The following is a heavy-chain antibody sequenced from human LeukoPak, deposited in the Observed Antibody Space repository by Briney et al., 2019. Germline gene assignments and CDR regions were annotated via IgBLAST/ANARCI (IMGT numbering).Heavy chain of an antibody. CDR2: INPSGGSA. CDR3: ARVFTPGRFDY. V-gene: IGHV1-46*01. CDR1: GYSFTSYY. Sequence: ASGKVCCKASGYSFTSYYMHWVRQAPGQGLEWMGIINPSGGSASYAQKFQGRVTMTSDTSTSTVYMEVSSLRSEDTAVYYCARVFTPGRFDYWGEGTLVTVSS. J-gene: IGHJ4*02.